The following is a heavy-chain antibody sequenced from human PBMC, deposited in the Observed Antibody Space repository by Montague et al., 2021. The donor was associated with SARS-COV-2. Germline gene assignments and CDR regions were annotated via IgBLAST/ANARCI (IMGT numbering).Heavy chain of an antibody. V-gene: IGHV3-30-3*01. CDR2: ISYDGSNK. J-gene: IGHJ4*02. CDR3: AAPMVKDY. D-gene: IGHD5-18*01. CDR1: GFTFSSYA. Sequence: SLRLSCAASGFTFSSYAMHWVRQAPGKELEWVAVISYDGSNKYYADSVKGRFTISRDNSKNTLYLQMNSLRAKDTAVYYCAAPMVKDYWGQGTLVTVSS.